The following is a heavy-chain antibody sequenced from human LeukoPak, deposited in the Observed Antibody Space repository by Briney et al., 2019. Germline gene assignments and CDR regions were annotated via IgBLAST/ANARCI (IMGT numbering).Heavy chain of an antibody. CDR1: GFTFDDYG. CDR3: ARMSGAGLSGSYGY. J-gene: IGHJ4*02. V-gene: IGHV3-20*04. Sequence: GGSLRLSCAASGFTFDDYGMSWVRQAPGKGLEWVSGINWNGGSTGYADSVKGRFTISRDNAKNSLYLQMNSLRAEDTALYYCARMSGAGLSGSYGYWGQGTLVTVSS. CDR2: INWNGGST. D-gene: IGHD1-26*01.